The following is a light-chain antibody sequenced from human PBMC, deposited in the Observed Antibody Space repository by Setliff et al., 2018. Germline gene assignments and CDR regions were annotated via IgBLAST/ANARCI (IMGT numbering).Light chain of an antibody. CDR1: SSDVGGYNY. V-gene: IGLV2-11*01. Sequence: VLTQPRSVSGSPGQSVTISCTGTSSDVGGYNYVSWYQQHPGKAPKLMIYDVSKRPSGVPDRFSGSKSGDTASLTISGLQAEDEADYYCCSYAGSSDVFGTGTKVTVL. CDR3: CSYAGSSDV. CDR2: DVS. J-gene: IGLJ1*01.